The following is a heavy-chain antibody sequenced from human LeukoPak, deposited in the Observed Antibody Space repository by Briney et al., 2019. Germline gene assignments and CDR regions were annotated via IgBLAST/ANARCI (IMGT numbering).Heavy chain of an antibody. D-gene: IGHD1-14*01. CDR2: ISSSINYI. CDR1: GFTFSSYT. V-gene: IGHV3-21*01. J-gene: IGHJ4*02. Sequence: PGGSLRLSCAASGFTFSSYTMSWVREAPGKGLEWVSSISSSINYIYHADSVKGRLTISRDDAQNSVYLQMNSLKDEDTAVYYCASSRTSSPYDKNLNFWGQGTLVIVSS. CDR3: ASSRTSSPYDKNLNF.